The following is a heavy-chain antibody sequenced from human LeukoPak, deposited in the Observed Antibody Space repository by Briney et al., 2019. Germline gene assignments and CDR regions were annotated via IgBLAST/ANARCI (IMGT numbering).Heavy chain of an antibody. D-gene: IGHD3-10*01. J-gene: IGHJ3*02. V-gene: IGHV4-39*07. CDR1: GGSISSSSYY. CDR2: IYYSGSS. CDR3: ARDSSWFGESRAFDI. Sequence: SETLSLTCTVSGGSISSSSYYWGWIRQPPGKGLEWIGSIYYSGSSYYNPSLKSRVTISVDTSKNQFSLKLSSVTAADTAVYYCARDSSWFGESRAFDIWGQGTMVTVSS.